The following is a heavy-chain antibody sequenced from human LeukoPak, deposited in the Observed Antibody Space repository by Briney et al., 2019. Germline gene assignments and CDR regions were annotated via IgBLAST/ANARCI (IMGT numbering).Heavy chain of an antibody. CDR2: ISTYNGDT. Sequence: ASVKVSCKASGYTFTSYGISWVRQAPGQGLEWMGWISTYNGDTDYARHLQGRVTMTTDASTTTAYMELRTLRSDDTDVYYCARDRSLAVAGTGHLHSWGQGTLVTVSS. V-gene: IGHV1-18*01. D-gene: IGHD6-19*01. CDR1: GYTFTSYG. J-gene: IGHJ4*02. CDR3: ARDRSLAVAGTGHLHS.